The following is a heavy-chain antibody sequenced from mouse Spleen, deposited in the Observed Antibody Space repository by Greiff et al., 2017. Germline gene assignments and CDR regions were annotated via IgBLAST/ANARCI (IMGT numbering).Heavy chain of an antibody. D-gene: IGHD1-1*01. V-gene: IGHV1-69*01. CDR2: IDPSDSYT. CDR3: ASLRGYAMDY. J-gene: IGHJ4*01. CDR1: GYTFTSYW. Sequence: QVQLQQPGAELVMPGASVKLSCKASGYTFTSYWMHWVKQRPGQGLEWIGEIDPSDSYTNYNQKFKGKATLTVDKSSSTAYMQLSSLTSEDSAVYYCASLRGYAMDYWGQGTSVTVSS.